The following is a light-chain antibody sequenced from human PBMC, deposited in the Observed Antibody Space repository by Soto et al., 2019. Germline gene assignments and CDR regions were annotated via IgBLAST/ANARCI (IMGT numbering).Light chain of an antibody. J-gene: IGKJ3*01. CDR3: QQRSNWPRGFT. CDR1: QSVNNY. CDR2: DAS. V-gene: IGKV3-11*01. Sequence: EIVLTQSPATLSLSPGERATLSCRSSQSVNNYLAWYQQKPGQSPRLLIYDASNRATGIPARFSGSGSGTDFTLTISSLEPEDFAVYYCQQRSNWPRGFTFGPGTKVDIK.